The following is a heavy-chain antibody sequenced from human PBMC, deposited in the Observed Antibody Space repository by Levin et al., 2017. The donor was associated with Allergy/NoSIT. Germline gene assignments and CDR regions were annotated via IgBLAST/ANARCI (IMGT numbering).Heavy chain of an antibody. V-gene: IGHV3-49*04. J-gene: IGHJ3*02. CDR1: GFSLLQYE. CDR3: TRPFAYDYDHQGPREGAFEI. CDR2: IRSNSYGGTA. D-gene: IGHD3-16*01. Sequence: QAGGSLRLSCTASGFSLLQYEMTWVRQTPGKGLEWVGFIRSNSYGGTAEYAASVKGRFTISRDDSKGIVYLQLNNLKNEDTAGYYCTRPFAYDYDHQGPREGAFEIWGHGTMVTVSS.